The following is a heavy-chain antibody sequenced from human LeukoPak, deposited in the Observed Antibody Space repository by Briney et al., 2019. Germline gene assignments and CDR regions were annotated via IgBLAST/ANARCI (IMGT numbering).Heavy chain of an antibody. CDR3: ARVAPTRASVDY. CDR2: ITSNGGST. D-gene: IGHD3-10*01. J-gene: IGHJ4*02. CDR1: GFTFSRYG. V-gene: IGHV3-64*01. Sequence: GRSLRLSCAASGFTFSRYGMHWVRQAPGKGLEYVSAITSNGGSTHYANSVKGRFTISRDNSKNTLYLEMGSLRAEDMAVYYCARVAPTRASVDYWGQGTLVTVSS.